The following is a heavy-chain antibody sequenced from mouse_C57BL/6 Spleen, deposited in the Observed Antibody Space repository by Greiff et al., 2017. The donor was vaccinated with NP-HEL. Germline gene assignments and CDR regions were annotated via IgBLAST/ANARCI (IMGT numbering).Heavy chain of an antibody. CDR2: ISSGSSTI. D-gene: IGHD1-1*01. J-gene: IGHJ2*01. Sequence: EVKVEESGGGLVKPGGSLKLSCAASGFTFSDYGMHWVRQAPEQGLEWVAYISSGSSTIYYADTVKGRVTITRDKAKNTMFLQMISLRSTDTAMYYCARRRYGSSYYFDYWGQGTTLTVSS. CDR3: ARRRYGSSYYFDY. V-gene: IGHV5-17*01. CDR1: GFTFSDYG.